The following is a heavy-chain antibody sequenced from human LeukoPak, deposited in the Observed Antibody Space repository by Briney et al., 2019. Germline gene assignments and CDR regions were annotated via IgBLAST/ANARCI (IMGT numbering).Heavy chain of an antibody. J-gene: IGHJ4*02. V-gene: IGHV4-59*01. CDR2: IYYSGST. Sequence: PSETLSLTCTVSGGSISSYYWSWIRQPPGKGLEWIGYIYYSGSTNYNPSLKSRVTISVDTSKNQFSLKLSSVTAADTAVYYCARGHYYDSSGYYPFDYWGQGTLVTVSS. CDR3: ARGHYYDSSGYYPFDY. D-gene: IGHD3-22*01. CDR1: GGSISSYY.